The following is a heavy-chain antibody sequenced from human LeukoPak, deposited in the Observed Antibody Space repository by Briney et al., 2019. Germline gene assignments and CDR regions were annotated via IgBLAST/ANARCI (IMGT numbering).Heavy chain of an antibody. D-gene: IGHD3-10*01. CDR1: GDSISSSTYY. CDR2: IYYSGST. Sequence: PSETLSLTCTVSGDSISSSTYYCGWIRQPPGKGLEWIGSIYYSGSTYYNPSLKSRVTISVDTSKNQFSLKLSSVTAADTAVYYCARQGVLMTLCDYWGQGTLVTVSS. V-gene: IGHV4-39*01. J-gene: IGHJ4*02. CDR3: ARQGVLMTLCDY.